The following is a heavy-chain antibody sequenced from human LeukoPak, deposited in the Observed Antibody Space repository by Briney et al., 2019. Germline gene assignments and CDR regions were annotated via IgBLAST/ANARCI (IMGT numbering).Heavy chain of an antibody. D-gene: IGHD1-26*01. V-gene: IGHV1-2*02. Sequence: GASVKVSCKASGYTFTGYYMQWVRQAPGQGLEWMGWINPNSGGTNYARKFQGRVTMTRDTSISTAYMELSNLRSDDTAVYYCARDASGSPGGWFDPWGQGTPVTVSS. CDR1: GYTFTGYY. J-gene: IGHJ5*02. CDR2: INPNSGGT. CDR3: ARDASGSPGGWFDP.